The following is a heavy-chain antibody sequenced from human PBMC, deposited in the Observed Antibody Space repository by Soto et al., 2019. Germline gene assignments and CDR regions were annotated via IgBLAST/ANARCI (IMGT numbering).Heavy chain of an antibody. CDR3: NTVGASGGYFDY. D-gene: IGHD1-26*01. CDR2: IIPIFGTA. Sequence: GASVKVSCKASGGTFSSYAISWVRQAPGQGLEWMGGIIPIFGTANYAQKFQGRVTITADESTRTAYMELSSLRSEDTAVYYCNTVGASGGYFDYWGQGTLVTVSS. J-gene: IGHJ4*02. V-gene: IGHV1-69*13. CDR1: GGTFSSYA.